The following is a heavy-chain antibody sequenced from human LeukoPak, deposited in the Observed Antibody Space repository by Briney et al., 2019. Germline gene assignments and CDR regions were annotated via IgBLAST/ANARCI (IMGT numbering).Heavy chain of an antibody. CDR3: AATPATSRVYYYYGVDV. D-gene: IGHD1-26*01. V-gene: IGHV4-59*01. J-gene: IGHJ6*02. CDR2: IYYSGST. Sequence: SETLSLTCTVSGGSISSFYWSWIRQPPGKGLEWIGYIYYSGSTNYNPSLKSRVTISVDTSKNQFSLKLSSVTAADTAVYYCAATPATSRVYYYYGVDVWGQGTTVTVSS. CDR1: GGSISSFY.